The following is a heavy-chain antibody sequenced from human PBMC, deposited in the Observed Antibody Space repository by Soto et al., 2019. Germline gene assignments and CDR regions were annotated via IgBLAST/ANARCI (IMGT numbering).Heavy chain of an antibody. V-gene: IGHV4-31*03. CDR1: GGSISNGNYY. J-gene: IGHJ5*02. CDR2: IYYTGST. CDR3: AKNDTRRHWFDP. Sequence: QVQLQESGPGLVKPSQTLSLTCTVSGGSISNGNYYWTWIRQLPGKGLEWIGNIYYTGSTSYNPSLKGRVTLSIDTSKNQFSLQLRSVFAADTAMYYCAKNDTRRHWFDPWGQGTLVTVSS.